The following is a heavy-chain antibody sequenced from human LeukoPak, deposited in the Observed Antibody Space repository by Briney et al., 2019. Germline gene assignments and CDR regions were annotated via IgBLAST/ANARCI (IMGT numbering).Heavy chain of an antibody. V-gene: IGHV1-2*02. CDR3: ARDLGDYSIDY. Sequence: ASVKVSCKASGYTFTGYYMHWVRQAPGQGLEWMGWINPNSGGTNYARKFQGRVTMTRDTSISTAYMELSRLRSDDTAVYYCARDLGDYSIDYWGQGTLVTVSS. CDR1: GYTFTGYY. D-gene: IGHD2-15*01. J-gene: IGHJ4*02. CDR2: INPNSGGT.